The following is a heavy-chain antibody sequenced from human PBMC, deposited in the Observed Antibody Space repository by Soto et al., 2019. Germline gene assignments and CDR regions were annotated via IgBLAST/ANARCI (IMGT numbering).Heavy chain of an antibody. D-gene: IGHD4-17*01. Sequence: QVQLVESGGGVVQPGRSLRLSCAASGFTFSNYGMHWVRQAPGMGLEWVALIYYDGNNEYYADSVKGRFTISRDNSKNTLYRQMNSLRAEDTAVYYCARRLGHDYGDYFDYWGQGTLVTVSS. CDR2: IYYDGNNE. CDR3: ARRLGHDYGDYFDY. J-gene: IGHJ4*02. V-gene: IGHV3-33*01. CDR1: GFTFSNYG.